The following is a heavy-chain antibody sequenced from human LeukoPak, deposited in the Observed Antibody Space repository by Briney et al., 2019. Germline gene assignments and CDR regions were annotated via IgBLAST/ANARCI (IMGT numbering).Heavy chain of an antibody. V-gene: IGHV3-21*01. CDR1: GFTFSSYA. Sequence: GGSLRLSCATSGFTFSSYAMSWVRQAPGKGLEWVSSISSSSSYIYHADSVKGRFTISRDNAKNSLYLQMNSLRAEDTAVYYCARGGGEDYGDYYLDYWGQGTLVTVSS. D-gene: IGHD4-17*01. CDR2: ISSSSSYI. J-gene: IGHJ4*02. CDR3: ARGGGEDYGDYYLDY.